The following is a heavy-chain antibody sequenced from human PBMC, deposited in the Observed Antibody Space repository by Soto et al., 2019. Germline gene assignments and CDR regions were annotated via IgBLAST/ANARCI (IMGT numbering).Heavy chain of an antibody. CDR1: VFTFSSYA. Sequence: VGSLRLSCASSVFTFSSYAMSWVRHAPGKWLEWVSAISGSGGSTYYADSVKGRFTISRDNSKNTLYLQMNSLRAEDTAVYYCANLHYYDSSGSPFDYWGQGTLVTVSS. V-gene: IGHV3-23*01. CDR2: ISGSGGST. J-gene: IGHJ4*02. CDR3: ANLHYYDSSGSPFDY. D-gene: IGHD3-22*01.